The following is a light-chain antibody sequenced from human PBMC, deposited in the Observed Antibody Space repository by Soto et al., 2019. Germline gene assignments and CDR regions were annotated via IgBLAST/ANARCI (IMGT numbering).Light chain of an antibody. CDR1: QSVTTW. CDR2: DAS. Sequence: DIQMTQSPSTLSASVGDRVTITCRASQSVTTWLTWYQQKPGKAPKLLIYDASSLEGGVPSRFSGSGFGIEFTLTITSMRPDDFATYHCQQYYGTPWTFGQGTKVEIK. CDR3: QQYYGTPWT. J-gene: IGKJ1*01. V-gene: IGKV1-5*01.